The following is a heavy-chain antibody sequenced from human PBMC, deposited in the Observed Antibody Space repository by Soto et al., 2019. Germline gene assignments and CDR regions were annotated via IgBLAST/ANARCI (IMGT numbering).Heavy chain of an antibody. J-gene: IGHJ6*03. Sequence: PGGSLRLSCAASGFTFKNYYMQWVRQAPGKGPEYVSAISGSGGSTYYADSVKGRFTISRDNSKNTLYLQMNSLRAEDTALYYCAKEGYCSGGSCPMDVWGKGTTVTVSS. CDR3: AKEGYCSGGSCPMDV. V-gene: IGHV3-23*01. CDR1: GFTFKNYY. CDR2: ISGSGGST. D-gene: IGHD2-15*01.